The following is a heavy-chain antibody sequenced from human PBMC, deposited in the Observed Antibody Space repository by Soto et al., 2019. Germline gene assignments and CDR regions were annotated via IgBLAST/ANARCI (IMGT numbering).Heavy chain of an antibody. CDR3: ATPIGKEQCRGGSCYSGGDY. CDR1: GYTCFSYA. CDR2: ISSNGDTT. J-gene: IGHJ4*02. D-gene: IGHD2-15*01. V-gene: IGHV3-23*01. Sequence: EVQLLESGGGLIQPGGSLRLSCAASGYTCFSYAMTWVRQAPGRGLEWVSSISSNGDTTDYAASVKGRFTISRDNSKNTLYLQMNNLRAEDTAVFFCATPIGKEQCRGGSCYSGGDYWGQGTLVTVSS.